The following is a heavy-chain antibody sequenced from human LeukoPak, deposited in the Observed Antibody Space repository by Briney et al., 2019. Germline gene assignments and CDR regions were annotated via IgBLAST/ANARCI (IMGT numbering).Heavy chain of an antibody. J-gene: IGHJ5*02. V-gene: IGHV1-46*01. CDR1: GYTFTSYY. Sequence: ASVTVSCKASGYTFTSYYMHWVRQAPGQGLEWMGIVNPSGGSTIYAQKFQGRVTMTRDTSTSTVYMELSSLRSEDTAVYYCARDREGIAAAGTRYNWFDPWGQGTLVTVSS. CDR3: ARDREGIAAAGTRYNWFDP. CDR2: VNPSGGST. D-gene: IGHD6-13*01.